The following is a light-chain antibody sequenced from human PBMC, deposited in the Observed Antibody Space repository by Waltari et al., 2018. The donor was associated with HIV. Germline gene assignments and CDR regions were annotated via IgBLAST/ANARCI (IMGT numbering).Light chain of an antibody. CDR1: QSVSSSY. CDR2: GAS. Sequence: EIVLTQSPGTLSLSSGERATLSCRASQSVSSSYLAWYQQKPGQSPRLLIFGASSSATGIPDRFSGSGSGTDFTLTISRLEPEDFAVYYCQKYGSSPLTFGGGTKVEIK. V-gene: IGKV3-20*01. J-gene: IGKJ4*01. CDR3: QKYGSSPLT.